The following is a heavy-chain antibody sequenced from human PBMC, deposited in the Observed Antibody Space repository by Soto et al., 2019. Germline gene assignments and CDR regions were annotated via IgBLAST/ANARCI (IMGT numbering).Heavy chain of an antibody. CDR2: ISGSGGST. D-gene: IGHD3-10*01. V-gene: IGHV3-23*01. CDR3: AKGPIYGSGSYSDY. Sequence: LRLSCAASGFTFSSYAMSWVRQAPGKGLEWVSAISGSGGSTYYADSVKGRFTISRDNSKNTLYLQMNSLRAEDTAVYYCAKGPIYGSGSYSDYWGQGTLVTVSS. J-gene: IGHJ4*02. CDR1: GFTFSSYA.